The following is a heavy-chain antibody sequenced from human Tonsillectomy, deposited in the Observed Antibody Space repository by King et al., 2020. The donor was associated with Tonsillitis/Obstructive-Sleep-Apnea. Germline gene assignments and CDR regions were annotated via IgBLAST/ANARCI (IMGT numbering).Heavy chain of an antibody. CDR1: GGSISSSTYY. D-gene: IGHD1-1*01. V-gene: IGHV4-39*01. J-gene: IGHJ3*02. Sequence: QVQLQESGPGLVKPSETLSLTCTVSGGSISSSTYYWGWIRQPPGKGLEWIGTIYYIGSTYYNPSLKTRVTISVNTSNNQFSLKLSSVTAAPTSVYYCARRVQLERRGDAFNIWGQGTMVTVSS. CDR2: IYYIGST. CDR3: ARRVQLERRGDAFNI.